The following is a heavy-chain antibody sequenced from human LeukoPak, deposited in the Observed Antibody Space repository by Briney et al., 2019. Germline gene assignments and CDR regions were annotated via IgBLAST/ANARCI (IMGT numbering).Heavy chain of an antibody. J-gene: IGHJ4*02. Sequence: GGSLRLSCAASGFTFSSYSMNWVSQAPGKGLEWVSSISSSSYIYYADSVKGRFTISRDNAKNSLYLQMNSLRAEDTAVYYCARGGIAGARGVDYWGQGTLVTVSS. V-gene: IGHV3-21*01. CDR3: ARGGIAGARGVDY. CDR2: ISSSSYI. CDR1: GFTFSSYS. D-gene: IGHD6-19*01.